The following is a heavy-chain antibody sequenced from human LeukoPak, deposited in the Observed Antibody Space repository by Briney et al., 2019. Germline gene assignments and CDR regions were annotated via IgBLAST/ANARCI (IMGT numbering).Heavy chain of an antibody. D-gene: IGHD3-9*01. CDR3: ARQYIDILTGYHRGELYWYFDL. V-gene: IGHV4-61*02. CDR2: IYTSGST. Sequence: SETLSLTCTVSGGSISSGSYYWSWIRQPAGKGLEWIGRIYTSGSTNYNRSLKSRFTISVDTSKNQFSMTLNSVTVADTAVYYCARQYIDILTGYHRGELYWYFDLWGRGTLVTVSS. CDR1: GGSISSGSYY. J-gene: IGHJ2*01.